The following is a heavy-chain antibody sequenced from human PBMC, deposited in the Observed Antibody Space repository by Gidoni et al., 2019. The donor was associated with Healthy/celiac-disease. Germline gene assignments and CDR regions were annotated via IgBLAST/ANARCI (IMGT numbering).Heavy chain of an antibody. CDR3: ARDGRDYYDSSGYYYDY. J-gene: IGHJ4*02. Sequence: EVQLVESGGGVVRPGGSLRLSCAASGFTLDDSGMSWVRQAPGKGLECVSGINWNGGSTGYADSVKGRFTISRDNAKNSLYLQMNSLRAEDTALYHCARDGRDYYDSSGYYYDYWGQGTLVTVSS. CDR1: GFTLDDSG. V-gene: IGHV3-20*01. D-gene: IGHD3-22*01. CDR2: INWNGGST.